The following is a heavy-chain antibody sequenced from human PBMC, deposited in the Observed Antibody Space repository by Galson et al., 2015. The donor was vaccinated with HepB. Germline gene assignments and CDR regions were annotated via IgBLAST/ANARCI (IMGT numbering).Heavy chain of an antibody. Sequence: SLRLSCAASGFTFSRYAMSWVRQAPGKGLEWVLSLGGSSTGTYYADSVKGRFTISRDNSKNTLYLQMNSLRAEDTAVYYSAKGAILGVTPHYFDYLGQGTLVTVSS. CDR3: AKGAILGVTPHYFDY. D-gene: IGHD2-21*02. CDR1: GFTFSRYA. CDR2: LGGSSTGT. V-gene: IGHV3-23*01. J-gene: IGHJ4*01.